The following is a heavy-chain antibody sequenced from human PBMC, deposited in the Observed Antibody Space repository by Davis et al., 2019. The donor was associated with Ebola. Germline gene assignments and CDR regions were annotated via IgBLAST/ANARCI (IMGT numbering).Heavy chain of an antibody. D-gene: IGHD3-16*02. V-gene: IGHV1-3*01. CDR1: GYTFTGYY. CDR2: INAGNGNT. Sequence: AASVKVSCKASGYTFTGYYMHWVRQAPGQRLEWMGWINAGNGNTKYSQKFQGRVTITRDTSASTAYMELRSLRSDDTAVYYCARLTFGGVIANGDYWGQGTLVTVSS. CDR3: ARLTFGGVIANGDY. J-gene: IGHJ4*02.